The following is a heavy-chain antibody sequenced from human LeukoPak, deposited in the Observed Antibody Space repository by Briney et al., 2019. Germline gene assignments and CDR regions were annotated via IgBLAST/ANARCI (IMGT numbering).Heavy chain of an antibody. Sequence: GGSLRLSCAASGFTFSNYEMYWVRQAPGKGLEWVSYISGSGNTIYYADSVKGRFTISRDNPKNTLYLQMNSLRTEDTAVYYCAKGYSYNLGPADYWGQGTLVTVSS. J-gene: IGHJ4*02. CDR1: GFTFSNYE. CDR3: AKGYSYNLGPADY. V-gene: IGHV3-48*03. CDR2: ISGSGNTI. D-gene: IGHD5-18*01.